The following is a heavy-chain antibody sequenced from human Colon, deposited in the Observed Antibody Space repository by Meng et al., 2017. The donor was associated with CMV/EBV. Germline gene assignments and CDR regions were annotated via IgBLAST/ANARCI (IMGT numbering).Heavy chain of an antibody. Sequence: GESLKISCAASGFTFSSYWMHWVRQTPGKGLEWVSRVNNDGRNTVYADSVKGRFTISRDNAKDTLFLQMNSLRAEDTAVYYCARAPGGGGIVGATDYYYGMDVWGQGTTVTVSS. CDR1: GFTFSSYW. V-gene: IGHV3-74*01. J-gene: IGHJ6*02. D-gene: IGHD1-26*01. CDR2: VNNDGRNT. CDR3: ARAPGGGGIVGATDYYYGMDV.